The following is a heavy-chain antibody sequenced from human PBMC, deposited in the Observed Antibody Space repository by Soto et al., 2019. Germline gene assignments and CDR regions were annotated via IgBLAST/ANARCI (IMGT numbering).Heavy chain of an antibody. V-gene: IGHV3-23*01. D-gene: IGHD6-13*01. CDR3: AKDVVSLIVACGQHFDS. CDR2: ISGSGGNT. CDR1: GFTFSSYA. Sequence: EVQLLESGGGLVQPGGSLRLSCAASGFTFSSYAMSWVRQAPGKGLEWVSSISGSGGNTYYADSVKGRFSISRDNSKSTLYVQMNSLRAEDTAVYYSAKDVVSLIVACGQHFDSWGQGVLVTVSS. J-gene: IGHJ4*02.